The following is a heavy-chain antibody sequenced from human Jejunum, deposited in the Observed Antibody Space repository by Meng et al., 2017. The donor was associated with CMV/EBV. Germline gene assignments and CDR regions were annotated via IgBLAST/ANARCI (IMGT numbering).Heavy chain of an antibody. CDR2: IGRSGAIE. CDR1: SGYS. CDR3: ARDANGDCRSTSCYWLDY. J-gene: IGHJ4*02. V-gene: IGHV3-48*04. D-gene: IGHD2-2*01. Sequence: SGYSMNWVRQAPGKGLEWIAHIGRSGAIEYGDSVQGRFTISRDNDRNLLSLQMRGLRAEDTALYYCARDANGDCRSTSCYWLDYWGQGTQVTVSS.